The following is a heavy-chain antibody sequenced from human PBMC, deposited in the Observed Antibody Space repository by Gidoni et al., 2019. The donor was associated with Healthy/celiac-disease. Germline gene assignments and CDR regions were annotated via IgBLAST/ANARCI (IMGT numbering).Heavy chain of an antibody. CDR2: INHSGST. J-gene: IGHJ6*02. CDR1: GGSFSGYY. CDR3: ARGEAWYGMDV. V-gene: IGHV4-34*01. Sequence: QVQLQQWGAGLLKPSETLSLPCAAYGGSFSGYYWSWIRQPPGKGLEWIGEINHSGSTNYNPSLKSRVTISLDTSKNHFSLKLSSVTAADTAVYYCARGEAWYGMDVWGQGTTVTVSS.